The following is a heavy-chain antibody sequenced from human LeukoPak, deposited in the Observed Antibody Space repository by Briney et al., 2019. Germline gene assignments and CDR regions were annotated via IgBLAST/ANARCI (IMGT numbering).Heavy chain of an antibody. J-gene: IGHJ4*02. D-gene: IGHD6-6*01. V-gene: IGHV3-23*01. CDR1: GFTFSSYA. CDR2: ISGSGGST. Sequence: GGSLRLSCAASGFTFSSYAMSWVRQAPGKGLEWVSAISGSGGSTYYADSVKGRFTISRDNTKNTLYLQMNSLRAEDTAVYYCAKDTHSSSSYFDYWGQGTLVTVSS. CDR3: AKDTHSSSSYFDY.